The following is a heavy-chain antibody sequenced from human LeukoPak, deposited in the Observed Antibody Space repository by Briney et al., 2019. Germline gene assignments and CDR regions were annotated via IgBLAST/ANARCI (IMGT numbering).Heavy chain of an antibody. D-gene: IGHD3-22*01. V-gene: IGHV3-21*01. CDR1: GFTFSDYA. J-gene: IGHJ4*02. CDR2: VSSSGAYI. CDR3: ARGVGNYKYYFDS. Sequence: GGSLRLSCAASGFTFSDYAMNWIRQAPGKGLEWVASVSSSGAYIYYADLVEGRFTISRDNAKNSLSLQMNSLRAEDTAVYYCARGVGNYKYYFDSWGQGTLVTVSS.